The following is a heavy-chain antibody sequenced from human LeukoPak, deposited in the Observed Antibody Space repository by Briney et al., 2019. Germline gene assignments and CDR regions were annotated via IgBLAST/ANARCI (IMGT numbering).Heavy chain of an antibody. CDR1: GFTFSGYA. J-gene: IGHJ4*02. CDR2: ISGSGDNT. CDR3: AKGSYYDSSGSFYFDY. D-gene: IGHD3-22*01. V-gene: IGHV3-23*01. Sequence: PGGSLRLSCVASGFTFSGYAMSWVRQAPGKGLEWVSGISGSGDNTYYADSVKGRFTISRDNSKNTLYVQVNSLGTEDTAAYYCAKGSYYDSSGSFYFDYWGQGTLVTLSS.